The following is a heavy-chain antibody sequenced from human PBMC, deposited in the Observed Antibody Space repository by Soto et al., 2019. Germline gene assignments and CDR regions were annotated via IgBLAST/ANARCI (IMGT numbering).Heavy chain of an antibody. Sequence: PGGSLRLSCAASEFTFSSYSMNWVRQAPGKGLEWVSSISSSSSYIYYADSVKGRFTISRDNAKNSLYLQMNSLRAEDTAVYYCARDPTYYYDSSGPYWGQGTLVTVSS. CDR1: EFTFSSYS. CDR3: ARDPTYYYDSSGPY. J-gene: IGHJ4*02. V-gene: IGHV3-21*01. CDR2: ISSSSSYI. D-gene: IGHD3-22*01.